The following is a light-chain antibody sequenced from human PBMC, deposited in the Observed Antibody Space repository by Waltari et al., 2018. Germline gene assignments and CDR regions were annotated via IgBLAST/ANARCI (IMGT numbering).Light chain of an antibody. CDR2: RNY. V-gene: IGLV1-47*01. CDR1: SSNIGSNY. J-gene: IGLJ2*01. Sequence: QSVLTQPPSAPGTPGPRVTISCSGSSSNIGSNYVYWYQQLSGTAPKLLIYRNYQRPSGVPDRFSGSKSGTSASLAISGLRSEDEADYYCAAWDDSLRGVVFGGGTKLTVL. CDR3: AAWDDSLRGVV.